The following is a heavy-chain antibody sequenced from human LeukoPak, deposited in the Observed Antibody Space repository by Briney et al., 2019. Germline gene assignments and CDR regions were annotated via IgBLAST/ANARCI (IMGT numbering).Heavy chain of an antibody. CDR2: ISYDGSNK. CDR3: AKDLRAGEFDY. D-gene: IGHD7-27*01. V-gene: IGHV3-30*18. J-gene: IGHJ4*02. Sequence: PGGSLRLSCAASGFTFSSYGMHWVRQAPGKGLEWVAVISYDGSNKYYADSVKGRFTISRDNSKNTLYLQMNSLRAEDTAVYYCAKDLRAGEFDYWGQGTLVTVSS. CDR1: GFTFSSYG.